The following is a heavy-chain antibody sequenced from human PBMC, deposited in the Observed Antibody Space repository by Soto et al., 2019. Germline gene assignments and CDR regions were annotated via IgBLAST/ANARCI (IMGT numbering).Heavy chain of an antibody. CDR1: GGTFSSYA. J-gene: IGHJ6*02. Sequence: QVQLVQSGAEAKKPGSSVKVSCKTSGGTFSSYAISWVRQAPGQGLEWMGGIVPLFRTTNYAQKFQGRVTITADTSTYIVYMELSGLRSGDTAVYYCARGGYRRTWSNLLARSGLDVWGQGTTVTVSS. V-gene: IGHV1-69*06. D-gene: IGHD6-13*01. CDR3: ARGGYRRTWSNLLARSGLDV. CDR2: IVPLFRTT.